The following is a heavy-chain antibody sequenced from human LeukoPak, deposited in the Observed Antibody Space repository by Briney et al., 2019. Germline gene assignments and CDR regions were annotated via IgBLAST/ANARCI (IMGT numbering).Heavy chain of an antibody. CDR2: MNPNSGNT. V-gene: IGHV1-8*01. CDR1: GYTFTSYD. CDR3: ARGQPPKYSSGRYSDY. Sequence: ASVKVSCKASGYTFTSYDINWVRQATGQGLEWMGWMNPNSGNTGYAQKFQGRVTMTRNTSISTAYMELSSLRSEDTAVYYCARGQPPKYSSGRYSDYWGQGTLVTVSS. D-gene: IGHD6-19*01. J-gene: IGHJ4*02.